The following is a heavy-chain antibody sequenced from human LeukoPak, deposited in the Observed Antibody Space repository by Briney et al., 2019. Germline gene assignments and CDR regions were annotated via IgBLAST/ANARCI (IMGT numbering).Heavy chain of an antibody. Sequence: SETLSLTCTVSGGSISSYYWSWIRQPPGKGLEWIGYIYYSGSTNYNPSLKSRVTISVDTSKNQFSLKLSSVTAADTAVYYCASALQPDWGINAFDIWGQGTMVTVSS. D-gene: IGHD7-27*01. CDR3: ASALQPDWGINAFDI. CDR2: IYYSGST. CDR1: GGSISSYY. J-gene: IGHJ3*02. V-gene: IGHV4-59*08.